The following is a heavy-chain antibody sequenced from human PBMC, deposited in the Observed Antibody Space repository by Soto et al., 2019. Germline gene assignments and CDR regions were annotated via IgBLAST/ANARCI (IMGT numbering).Heavy chain of an antibody. J-gene: IGHJ4*02. CDR2: IFWDDDK. D-gene: IGHD5-18*01. Sequence: SGPTLVNPTQTLTLTCTFPGFSLSTSGVGVGWIRQPPGEALEWLGIIFWDDDKRYSPSLKSRVTITKDTSKNQLVLTMTNMDPVDTATYYCAHLPWQHLWPRAPVVYWGQGTPVTVS. V-gene: IGHV2-5*02. CDR1: GFSLSTSGVG. CDR3: AHLPWQHLWPRAPVVY.